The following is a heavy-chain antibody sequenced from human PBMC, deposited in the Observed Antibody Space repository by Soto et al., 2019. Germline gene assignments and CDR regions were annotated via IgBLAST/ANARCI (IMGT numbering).Heavy chain of an antibody. CDR3: ARDPLRGSPDYFDH. J-gene: IGHJ4*02. D-gene: IGHD1-1*01. V-gene: IGHV3-30*04. CDR2: LSFDGKVK. CDR1: GFTLRTYP. Sequence: QVRLVESEGGVVQPGGSLRLSCAASGFTLRTYPMHWLRQTPGKGLEWLTVLSFDGKVKHYADSVGGRFTISRDISENTLYLQMNSLRGEDTAVYYCARDPLRGSPDYFDHWGQGTLVTVSS.